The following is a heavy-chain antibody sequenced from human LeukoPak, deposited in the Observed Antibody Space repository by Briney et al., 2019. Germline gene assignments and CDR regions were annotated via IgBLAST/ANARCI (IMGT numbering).Heavy chain of an antibody. D-gene: IGHD1-1*01. CDR3: ARELERRYYYYMDV. CDR2: INAGNGNT. Sequence: ASVKVSCKASGYTFTSYAMHWVRQAPGQRLEWMGWINAGNGNTKYSQEFQGRVAITRDTSASTAYMELSSLRSEDTAVYYCARELERRYYYYMDVWGKGTTVTVSS. CDR1: GYTFTSYA. V-gene: IGHV1-3*03. J-gene: IGHJ6*03.